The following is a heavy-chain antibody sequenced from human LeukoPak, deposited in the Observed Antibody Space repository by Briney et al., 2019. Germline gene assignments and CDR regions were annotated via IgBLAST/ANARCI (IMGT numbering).Heavy chain of an antibody. CDR3: ARDVVPAATYNWFDP. D-gene: IGHD2-2*01. CDR2: INSDGSST. J-gene: IGHJ5*02. CDR1: GFTFSSYW. V-gene: IGHV3-74*01. Sequence: GGSLRLSCAASGFTFSSYWRHWVRQAPGKGLVWVSRINSDGSSTSYADSVKGRFTISRDNAKHTLYLQMNSLRAEDTAVYYCARDVVPAATYNWFDPWGQGTLVTVSS.